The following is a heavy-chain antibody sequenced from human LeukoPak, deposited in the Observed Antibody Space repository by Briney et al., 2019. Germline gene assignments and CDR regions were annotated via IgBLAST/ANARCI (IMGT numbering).Heavy chain of an antibody. CDR2: IYPGDSDT. Sequence: PGESLKISCKGSGYSFTSYWIGWVRQMPGKGLEWMGIIYPGDSDTRYSPSFQGQVTISADKSISTAYLQWSSLKASDTAMYYRARRSDILTGYYKSSYYFDYWGQGTLVTVSS. V-gene: IGHV5-51*01. J-gene: IGHJ4*02. CDR3: ARRSDILTGYYKSSYYFDY. D-gene: IGHD3-9*01. CDR1: GYSFTSYW.